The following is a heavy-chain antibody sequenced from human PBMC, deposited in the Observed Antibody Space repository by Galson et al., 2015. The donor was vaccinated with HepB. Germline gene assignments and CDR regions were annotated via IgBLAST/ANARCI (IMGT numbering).Heavy chain of an antibody. J-gene: IGHJ6*02. CDR1: GGSISSGSYS. CDR3: ARDDPYYGMDV. V-gene: IGHV4-30-2*01. Sequence: TLSLTCAVPGGSISSGSYSWSWIRQPPGKGLEWIGYIYHSGSTYYNPSLKSRVTISVDRSKNQFSLKLSSVTAADTAVYYCARDDPYYGMDVLGQGTTVTVSS. CDR2: IYHSGST.